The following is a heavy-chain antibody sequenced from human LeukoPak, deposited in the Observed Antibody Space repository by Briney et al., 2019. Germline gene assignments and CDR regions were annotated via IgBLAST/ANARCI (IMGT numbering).Heavy chain of an antibody. CDR1: GGTFSSYA. CDR3: ARESGWQWLGYYFDY. V-gene: IGHV1-69*13. Sequence: RWASVKVSCTASGGTFSSYAISWVRQAPGQGLEWMGGIIPIFGTANYAQKFQGRVTITADESTSTAYMELSSLRSEGTAVYYCARESGWQWLGYYFDYWGQGTLVTVSS. J-gene: IGHJ4*02. CDR2: IIPIFGTA. D-gene: IGHD6-19*01.